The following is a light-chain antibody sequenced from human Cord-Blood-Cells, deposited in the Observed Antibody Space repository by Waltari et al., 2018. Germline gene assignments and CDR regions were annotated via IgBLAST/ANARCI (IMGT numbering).Light chain of an antibody. CDR3: SSYAGSNNLV. Sequence: QSALTQPPSASGSPGQSVTIPCTGTSSDVGGYNYVPWYQQRPGKAPKLMIYEVSKRPSGVPDRFSGSKSGNAASLTVSGLQAEDEADYYCSSYAGSNNLVFGGGTKLTVL. CDR2: EVS. CDR1: SSDVGGYNY. V-gene: IGLV2-8*01. J-gene: IGLJ3*02.